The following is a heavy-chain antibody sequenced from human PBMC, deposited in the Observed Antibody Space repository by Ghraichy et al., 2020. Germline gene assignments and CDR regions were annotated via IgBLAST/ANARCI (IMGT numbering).Heavy chain of an antibody. CDR1: GFTFSNYA. CDR2: ISTSGGST. CDR3: AKWGYCSGGSCHYYFDY. Sequence: GGSLRLSCAASGFTFSNYAMSWVRQAPGKGLEWVSAISTSGGSTYYADSVKGRFTISRDNSKNTLYLQMNSLRPEDTAVYYCAKWGYCSGGSCHYYFDYWGQGTLVTVSS. D-gene: IGHD2-15*01. J-gene: IGHJ4*02. V-gene: IGHV3-23*01.